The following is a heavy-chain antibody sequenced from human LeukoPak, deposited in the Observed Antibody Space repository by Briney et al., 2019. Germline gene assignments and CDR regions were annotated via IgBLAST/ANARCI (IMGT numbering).Heavy chain of an antibody. CDR3: AKATSTLLWFGDDY. J-gene: IGHJ4*02. V-gene: IGHV3-23*01. Sequence: GGSLRLSRAASGFTFSSYAMSWVRQAPGKGLEWVSAISGSGGSTYYAGSVKGRFTISRDNSKNTLYLQMNSLRAEDTAVYYCAKATSTLLWFGDDYWGQGTLVTVSS. D-gene: IGHD3-10*01. CDR2: ISGSGGST. CDR1: GFTFSSYA.